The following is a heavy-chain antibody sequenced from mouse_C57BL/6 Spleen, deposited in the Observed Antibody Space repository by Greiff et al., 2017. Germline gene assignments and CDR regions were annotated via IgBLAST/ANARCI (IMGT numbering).Heavy chain of an antibody. V-gene: IGHV3-6*01. Sequence: EVQLQQSGPGLVKPSQSLSLTCSVTGYSITSGYYWNWIRQFPGNKLEWMGYISYDGSNNYNPSLKNRISITRDTSKNQFFLKLNSVTTEDTATYYCASAMDYWGQGTSVTVSS. CDR3: ASAMDY. CDR2: ISYDGSN. CDR1: GYSITSGYY. J-gene: IGHJ4*01.